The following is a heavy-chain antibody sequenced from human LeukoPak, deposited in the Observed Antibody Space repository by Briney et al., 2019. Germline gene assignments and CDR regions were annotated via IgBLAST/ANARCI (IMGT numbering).Heavy chain of an antibody. D-gene: IGHD2-2*02. V-gene: IGHV1-18*04. J-gene: IGHJ5*02. CDR2: ISAYNGNT. CDR3: ARGELVVVPAAIGWFDP. CDR1: GYTFTSYY. Sequence: ASVKVSCKASGYTFTSYYMHWVRQAPGQGLEWMGWISAYNGNTNYAQKLQGRVTMTTDTSTSTAYMELRSLRSDDTAVYYCARGELVVVPAAIGWFDPWGQGTLVTVSS.